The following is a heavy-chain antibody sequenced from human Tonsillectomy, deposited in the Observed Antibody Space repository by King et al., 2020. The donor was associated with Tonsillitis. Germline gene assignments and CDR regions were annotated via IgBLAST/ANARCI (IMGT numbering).Heavy chain of an antibody. D-gene: IGHD3-10*01. CDR3: ARRRWVVLRFGENGIEV. CDR1: GFTFSSYG. J-gene: IGHJ6*01. V-gene: IGHV3-33*05. Sequence: VQLVESGGGVVQPGRSLRLSCAASGFTFSSYGLHWVRQAPGTGLEWVAVTSYDGSDKYYADSVKGRFTISRDNSKNTLYLQMNSLRAEDRGVYYCARRRWVVLRFGENGIEVCGQGTPVTVSS. CDR2: TSYDGSDK.